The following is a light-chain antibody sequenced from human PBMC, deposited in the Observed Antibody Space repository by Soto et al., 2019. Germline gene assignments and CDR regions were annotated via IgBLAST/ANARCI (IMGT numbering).Light chain of an antibody. CDR2: LNSDGSH. CDR1: SGHSSYA. J-gene: IGLJ2*01. Sequence: QPVLTQSPSASASLGASVKLTCTLSSGHSSYAIAWHQQQPEKGPRYLMKLNSDGSHSKGDGIPDRFSGSSSGAERYLTISSLQSDDEADYYCQTWGTGILVFGGGTKLTVL. V-gene: IGLV4-69*01. CDR3: QTWGTGILV.